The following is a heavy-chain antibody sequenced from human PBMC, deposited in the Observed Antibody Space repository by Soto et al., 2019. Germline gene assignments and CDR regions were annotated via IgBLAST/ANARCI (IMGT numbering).Heavy chain of an antibody. V-gene: IGHV3-74*01. CDR1: GFTFSNFW. CDR2: IKSDGSST. CDR3: TRDWYRGGFDY. Sequence: GGSLRLSCAASGFTFSNFWMHWVRQAPGKGLVWVSRIKSDGSSTYYADSVKGRFTISRDKAMNTVYLQMSGLRAEDTAVYYCTRDWYRGGFDYWGQGTLVTVSS. J-gene: IGHJ4*02. D-gene: IGHD6-13*01.